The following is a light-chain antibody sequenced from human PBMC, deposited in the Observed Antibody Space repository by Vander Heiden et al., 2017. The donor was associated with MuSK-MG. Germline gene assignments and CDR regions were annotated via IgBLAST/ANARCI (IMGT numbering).Light chain of an antibody. CDR3: QSYDSGSVV. J-gene: IGLJ2*01. Sequence: NFMLTQPHSVSESPGKTVTIACTRSSGSVDSNYVQWYQQRPGSSPTVMISDDTQRPSGVPDRFSGSIDSSSNSASLSISGLKTEDEADYCCQSYDSGSVVFGGGTKLTVL. CDR2: DDT. CDR1: SGSVDSNY. V-gene: IGLV6-57*01.